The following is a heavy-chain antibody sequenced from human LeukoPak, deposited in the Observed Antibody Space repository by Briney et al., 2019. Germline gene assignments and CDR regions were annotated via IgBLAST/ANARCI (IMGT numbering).Heavy chain of an antibody. Sequence: SETLSLTCTVSGGSISSSSYYWGWIRQPPGKGLEWIGSIYYSGSTYYNPSLKSRVTISVDTSKNQFSLKLSSVTAADTAVYYCAREDTAMETSAIWGQGTMVTVSS. CDR3: AREDTAMETSAI. CDR1: GGSISSSSYY. V-gene: IGHV4-39*07. J-gene: IGHJ3*02. D-gene: IGHD5-18*01. CDR2: IYYSGST.